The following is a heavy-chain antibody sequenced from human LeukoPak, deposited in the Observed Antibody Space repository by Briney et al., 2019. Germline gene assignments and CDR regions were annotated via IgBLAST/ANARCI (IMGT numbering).Heavy chain of an antibody. V-gene: IGHV4-30-2*01. D-gene: IGHD2-21*02. CDR1: GGSISSGGYY. J-gene: IGHJ4*02. CDR2: IYHSGST. CDR3: ARTYCGGDCYPSY. Sequence: SETLSLTCTVSGGSISSGGYYWSWIRQPPGKGLEWIGYIYHSGSTYYNPSLKSRVTISVDRSKNQFSLKLSSVTAADTAVYYCARTYCGGDCYPSYWGQGTLVTVSS.